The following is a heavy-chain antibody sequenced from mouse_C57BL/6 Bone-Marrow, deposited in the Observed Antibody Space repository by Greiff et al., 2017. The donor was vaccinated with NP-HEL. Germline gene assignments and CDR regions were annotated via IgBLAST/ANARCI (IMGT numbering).Heavy chain of an antibody. CDR2: INPSNGGT. J-gene: IGHJ2*01. V-gene: IGHV1-53*01. CDR3: ARGFKFITTVVPFDY. D-gene: IGHD1-1*01. CDR1: GYTFTSYW. Sequence: VQLQQPGTELVKPGASVKLSCKASGYTFTSYWMHWVKQRPGQGLEWIGNINPSNGGTNYNEKFKSKATLTVDKSSSTAYMQLSSLTSEDSAVYYCARGFKFITTVVPFDYWGQGTTLTVSS.